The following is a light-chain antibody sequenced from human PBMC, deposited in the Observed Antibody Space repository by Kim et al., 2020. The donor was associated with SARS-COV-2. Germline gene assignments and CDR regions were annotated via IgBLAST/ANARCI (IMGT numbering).Light chain of an antibody. CDR3: QQYSSSPAT. V-gene: IGKV3-20*01. J-gene: IGKJ1*01. CDR2: GVS. CDR1: QSVSSNY. Sequence: SPGERAPLSCRASQSVSSNYLAWYQQKPGQAPRLLIYGVSSRATGIPDRFSGSGSGTDFTLTITRLEPEDFAVYYCQQYSSSPATFGQGTKVDIK.